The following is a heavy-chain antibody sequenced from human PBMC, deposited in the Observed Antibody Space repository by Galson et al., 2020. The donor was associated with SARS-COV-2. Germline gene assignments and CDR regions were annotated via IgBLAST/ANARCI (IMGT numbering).Heavy chain of an antibody. CDR2: IRSKAYGGTT. CDR1: GFTYGDYA. D-gene: IGHD3-3*01. J-gene: IGHJ4*02. CDR3: TRDDFWSGYSDY. Sequence: GGYLRLSCTASGFTYGDYAMSRVRQAPGKGLEWVGFIRSKAYGGTTEYAASVKGRFTISRDDSKSIAYLQMNSLKTEDTAVYYCTRDDFWSGYSDYWGQGTLVTVSS. V-gene: IGHV3-49*04.